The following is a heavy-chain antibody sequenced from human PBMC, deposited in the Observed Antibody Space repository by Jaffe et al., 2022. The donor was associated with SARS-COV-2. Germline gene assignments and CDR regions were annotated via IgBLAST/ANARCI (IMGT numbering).Heavy chain of an antibody. D-gene: IGHD6-19*01. CDR3: ARGERMRSSGWSHPGLDGFDI. V-gene: IGHV1-69*01. CDR2: IIPIFDTT. J-gene: IGHJ3*02. CDR1: GGTFSSYA. Sequence: QVQLVQSGAEVKKPGSSVKVSCKASGGTFSSYAISWVRQAPGQGLEWMGGIIPIFDTTNYAQKFQGRVTINADESTSTAYMEVSSLRSEDTAVYYCARGERMRSSGWSHPGLDGFDIWGQGTMVTVSS.